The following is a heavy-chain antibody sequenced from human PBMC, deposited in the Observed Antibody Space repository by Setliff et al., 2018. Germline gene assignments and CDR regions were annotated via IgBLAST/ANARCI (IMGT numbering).Heavy chain of an antibody. D-gene: IGHD6-13*01. CDR3: ARGRQQLVPTSY. J-gene: IGHJ4*02. CDR2: ISSSSSYI. CDR1: GFTFSSYS. Sequence: LRLSCAASGFTFSSYSMNWVRQAPGKGLEWVSSISSSSSYIYYADSVKGRFTISRDNAKNSLYLQMNSLRAEDTAVYYCARGRQQLVPTSYWGQGTLVTVSS. V-gene: IGHV3-21*01.